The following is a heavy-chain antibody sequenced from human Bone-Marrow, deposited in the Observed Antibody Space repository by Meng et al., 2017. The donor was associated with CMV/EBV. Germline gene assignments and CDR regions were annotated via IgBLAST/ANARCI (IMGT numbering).Heavy chain of an antibody. Sequence: GESLKISCAASGFTFSSYDMHWVRQATGKGLEWVSAIGTAGDTYYPGSVKGRFTISRENAKNSLYLQMNSLRAGDTAVYYCARAPSSWYDYWGQGTLVTFSS. CDR3: ARAPSSWYDY. CDR2: IGTAGDT. CDR1: GFTFSSYD. J-gene: IGHJ4*02. D-gene: IGHD6-13*01. V-gene: IGHV3-13*01.